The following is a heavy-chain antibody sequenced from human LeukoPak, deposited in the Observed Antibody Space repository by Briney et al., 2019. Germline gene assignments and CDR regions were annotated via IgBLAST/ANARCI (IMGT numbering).Heavy chain of an antibody. CDR2: FDPEDGET. D-gene: IGHD3-9*01. J-gene: IGHJ4*02. V-gene: IGHV1-24*01. CDR1: GYTLTELS. CDR3: ARGSLRYFDTLGFDY. Sequence: GASVKVSCKVSGYTLTELSMHWVRQAPGKGLEWMGGFDPEDGETIYAQKLQGRVTMTTDTSTSTAYMELRSLRSDDTAVYYCARGSLRYFDTLGFDYWGQGTLVTVSS.